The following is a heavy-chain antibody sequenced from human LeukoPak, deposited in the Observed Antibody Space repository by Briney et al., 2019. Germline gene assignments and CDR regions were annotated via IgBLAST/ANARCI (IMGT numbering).Heavy chain of an antibody. D-gene: IGHD6-6*01. J-gene: IGHJ4*02. CDR3: ASPHFGAAPDYFNY. Sequence: TLSLSCTVSGGAISSGSYYWSWIRQPAGKGLEWIGRIYTSGSTNSNPSLKSRVTISVDTSKNQFSLKLSSVTAADTAVYYCASPHFGAAPDYFNYWGQGTLVTVSS. CDR1: GGAISSGSYY. CDR2: IYTSGST. V-gene: IGHV4-61*02.